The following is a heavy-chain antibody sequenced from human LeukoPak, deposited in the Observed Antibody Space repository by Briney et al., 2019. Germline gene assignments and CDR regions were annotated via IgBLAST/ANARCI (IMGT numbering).Heavy chain of an antibody. V-gene: IGHV3-15*01. CDR2: IKSKTDGGTT. Sequence: GGSLRLSCAASGFTFSHALMNWVRQAPGKGLECVGRIKSKTDGGTTDYSAPVKGRFTISRDDSKNTLYLQMNSLKTEDTAMYYCCTDDSGSYFQGDPFDIWGRGTMVTVSS. CDR3: CTDDSGSYFQGDPFDI. J-gene: IGHJ3*02. CDR1: GFTFSHAL. D-gene: IGHD1-26*01.